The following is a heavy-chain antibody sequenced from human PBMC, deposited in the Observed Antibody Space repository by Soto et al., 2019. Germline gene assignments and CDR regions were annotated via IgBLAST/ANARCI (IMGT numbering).Heavy chain of an antibody. V-gene: IGHV4-59*01. CDR2: IFYSGST. CDR1: GGSISRYY. D-gene: IGHD3-3*01. CDR3: ARESRGTIFGGFDP. Sequence: SETLSLTCTVSGGSISRYYWSWIRQPPGKGLEWIGYIFYSGSTNYNPSLKSRVTISVDTSKNQFSLKVRSVTAADTAVYYCARESRGTIFGGFDPWGQGTLVTVSS. J-gene: IGHJ5*02.